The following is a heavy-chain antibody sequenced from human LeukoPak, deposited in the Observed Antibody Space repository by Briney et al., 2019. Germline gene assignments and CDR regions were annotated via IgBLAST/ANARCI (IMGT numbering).Heavy chain of an antibody. CDR3: ARTIAAAGTWLIRGGYAFDI. J-gene: IGHJ3*02. V-gene: IGHV4-39*07. CDR2: IYYSGST. D-gene: IGHD6-13*01. CDR1: GGSISSSSYY. Sequence: PSETLSLTCTVSGGSISSSSYYWGWIRQPPGKGLEWIGSIYYSGSTYYNPSLKSRVTISVDTSKNQFSLKLSSVTAADTAVYYCARTIAAAGTWLIRGGYAFDIWGQGTMVTVSS.